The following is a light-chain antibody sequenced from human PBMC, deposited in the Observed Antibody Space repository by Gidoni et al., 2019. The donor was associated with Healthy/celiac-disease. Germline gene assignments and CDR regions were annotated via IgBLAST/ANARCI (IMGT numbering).Light chain of an antibody. CDR1: QSVSSY. CDR3: QRRSNWPPLT. J-gene: IGKJ4*01. V-gene: IGKV3-11*01. CDR2: DAS. Sequence: EIVLTQSPATLSLSPGERATLSCRASQSVSSYLAWYQQKPGQAPRLLIYDASNRATGIPARFSGSGSGTDFTLTISSLEPEAFAVYYCQRRSNWPPLTFGGGTKVEIK.